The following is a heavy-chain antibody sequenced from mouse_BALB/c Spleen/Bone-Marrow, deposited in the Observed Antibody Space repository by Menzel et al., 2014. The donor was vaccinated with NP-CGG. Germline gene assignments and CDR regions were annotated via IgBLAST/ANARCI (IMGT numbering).Heavy chain of an antibody. CDR2: INPSNGGT. D-gene: IGHD1-1*01. J-gene: IGHJ2*01. V-gene: IGHV1S81*02. CDR3: TRGSYGISQYYFDY. Sequence: QVQRQQPGAALVKPGASVKLSCKASGYTFTSFYMYWVKQRPGQGLEWMGGINPSNGGTNFNEKFKSKATLTLDKSSSTAYMQLSSLPSDDSAVYYCTRGSYGISQYYFDYWGQGTTLTVSS. CDR1: GYTFTSFY.